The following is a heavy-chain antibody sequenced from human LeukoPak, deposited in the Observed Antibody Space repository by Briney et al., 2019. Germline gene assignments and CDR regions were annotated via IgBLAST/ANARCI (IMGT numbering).Heavy chain of an antibody. CDR2: IYPGDSDT. CDR3: ARHRGYSYSYIDY. Sequence: GESLKISCKGSGDSFLSYWIGWVRQMPGKGLEWMGIIYPGDSDTRYSPSFQGQVTISADQSINTPYLQWSSLKASDTAMYYCARHRGYSYSYIDYWGPGTLVTVSS. CDR1: GDSFLSYW. V-gene: IGHV5-51*01. D-gene: IGHD5-18*01. J-gene: IGHJ4*02.